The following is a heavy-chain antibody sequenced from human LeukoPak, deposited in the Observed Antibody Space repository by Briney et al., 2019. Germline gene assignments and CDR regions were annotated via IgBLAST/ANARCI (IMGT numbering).Heavy chain of an antibody. Sequence: GGSLRLSCAASGFTFSSYAMHWVRQAPGKGLEWVAVISYDGSNKYYADSVKGRFTISRDNSKNTLYLQMNSLRAEDTAVYYCTREPAAMSAESFDPWGQGTLVTVSS. CDR2: ISYDGSNK. CDR3: TREPAAMSAESFDP. D-gene: IGHD2-2*01. J-gene: IGHJ5*02. V-gene: IGHV3-30-3*01. CDR1: GFTFSSYA.